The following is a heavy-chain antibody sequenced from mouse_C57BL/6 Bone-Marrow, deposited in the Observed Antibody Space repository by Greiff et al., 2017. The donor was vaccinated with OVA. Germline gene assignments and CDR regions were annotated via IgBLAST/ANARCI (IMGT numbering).Heavy chain of an antibody. CDR2: IYPGSGSI. CDR3: ARPLIFYDGWYFDY. Sequence: VQLQQPGAELVKPGASVKMSCKASGYTFTSYWITWVKQRPGQGLEWIGDIYPGSGSINYNEKFKSKATLTVDTSSSTAYMQLSSLTSDDSAVYYCARPLIFYDGWYFDYWGQGTTLTVSS. CDR1: GYTFTSYW. D-gene: IGHD1-1*01. J-gene: IGHJ2*01. V-gene: IGHV1-55*01.